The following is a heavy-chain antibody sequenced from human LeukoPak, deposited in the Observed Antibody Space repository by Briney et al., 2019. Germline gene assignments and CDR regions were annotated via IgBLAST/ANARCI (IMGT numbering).Heavy chain of an antibody. CDR2: INPNSGGT. D-gene: IGHD2-8*01. V-gene: IGHV1-2*02. J-gene: IGHJ4*02. CDR3: ARPYCTNGVCYTFFDY. CDR1: GYTFNGYY. Sequence: ASVKVFCKASGYTFNGYYMHWVPQAPGQGLEGMGWINPNSGGTNYAQKFQGRVTMTRDTSISTAYMELSRLRSDDTAVYYCARPYCTNGVCYTFFDYWGQGTLVTVSS.